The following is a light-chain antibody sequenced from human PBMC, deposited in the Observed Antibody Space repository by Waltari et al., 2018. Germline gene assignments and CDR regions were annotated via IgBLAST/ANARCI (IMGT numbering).Light chain of an antibody. Sequence: QLVLTQSPSASTSLGASVKLTCTLSSGHSNYAIAWHQQQPKKGPRYLMKLNSDGSHTKGDGIPDRFSGSRSGAERFLTISSLQSEDEGDYYCQTWDTDIHVVFGGGTKLIVL. V-gene: IGLV4-69*01. CDR2: LNSDGSH. J-gene: IGLJ2*01. CDR1: SGHSNYA. CDR3: QTWDTDIHVV.